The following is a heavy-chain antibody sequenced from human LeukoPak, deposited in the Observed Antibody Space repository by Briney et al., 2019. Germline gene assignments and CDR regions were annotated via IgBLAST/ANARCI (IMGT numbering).Heavy chain of an antibody. V-gene: IGHV4-59*08. CDR2: IRYSGSA. Sequence: PSETLSLTCTVSGDSISNYYWSWIRQPPGKGLEWIGYIRYSGSANYNPSLRSRVTTSIDTSKNQFFLKLSSVTAADTAVYYCARVMVRGVIIRWFDPWGQGTLVTVSS. J-gene: IGHJ5*02. D-gene: IGHD3-10*01. CDR3: ARVMVRGVIIRWFDP. CDR1: GDSISNYY.